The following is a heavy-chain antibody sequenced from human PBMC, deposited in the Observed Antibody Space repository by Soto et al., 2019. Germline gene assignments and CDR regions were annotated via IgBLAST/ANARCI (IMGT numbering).Heavy chain of an antibody. Sequence: SETLSLTCTVSGGSISRFYWTWIRQPPGKGLEWIGYIFYGETTDYNPSLKSRVTISVDTSKNQFSLKLNSVTAADTAVYCCARSRYFFDYWGQGSLVTVSS. CDR1: GGSISRFY. CDR2: IFYGETT. CDR3: ARSRYFFDY. J-gene: IGHJ4*02. V-gene: IGHV4-59*01.